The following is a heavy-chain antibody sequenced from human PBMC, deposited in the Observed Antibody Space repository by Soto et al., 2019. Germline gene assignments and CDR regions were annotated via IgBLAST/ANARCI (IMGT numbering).Heavy chain of an antibody. V-gene: IGHV3-7*01. J-gene: IGHJ4*02. Sequence: EVQLVESGGGLVQPGGSLRLSCAASGFTFSGFWMSWVRQAPGMGLEWVANIKQDGSEKNYVDSVKGRFTISRDNAKNSLFLQMNALRVEDTAVYYCARTGDGHHDFLDYWGQGILVSVSS. D-gene: IGHD1-1*01. CDR2: IKQDGSEK. CDR3: ARTGDGHHDFLDY. CDR1: GFTFSGFW.